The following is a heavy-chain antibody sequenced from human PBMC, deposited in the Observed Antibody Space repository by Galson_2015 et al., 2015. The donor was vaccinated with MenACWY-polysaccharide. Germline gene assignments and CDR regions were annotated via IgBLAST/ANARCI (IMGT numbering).Heavy chain of an antibody. D-gene: IGHD3-22*01. J-gene: IGHJ4*02. CDR1: GFTFSSYA. CDR3: ARSGYYYDSSGYYLRPVDY. V-gene: IGHV3-30-3*01. CDR2: ISYDGSNK. Sequence: SLRLSCAASGFTFSSYAMHWVRQAPGKGLEWVAVISYDGSNKYYADSVKGRFTISRDNSKNTLYPQMNSLRAEDTAVYYCARSGYYYDSSGYYLRPVDYWGQGTLVTVSS.